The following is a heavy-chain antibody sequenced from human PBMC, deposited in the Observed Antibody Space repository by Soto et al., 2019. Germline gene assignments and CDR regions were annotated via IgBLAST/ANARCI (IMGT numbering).Heavy chain of an antibody. Sequence: EVQLLESGGGLVQPGGSLRLSCAASGFTFSSYAMSWVRQAPGKGLEWVSAISGSGGSTYYADSVKGRFTISRDNSKNTLYLQMNSLRAEDTAVYYCTTGGSYLYYYYDMDVWGQGTTVTVSS. CDR3: TTGGSYLYYYYDMDV. CDR1: GFTFSSYA. V-gene: IGHV3-23*01. J-gene: IGHJ6*02. CDR2: ISGSGGST. D-gene: IGHD3-16*02.